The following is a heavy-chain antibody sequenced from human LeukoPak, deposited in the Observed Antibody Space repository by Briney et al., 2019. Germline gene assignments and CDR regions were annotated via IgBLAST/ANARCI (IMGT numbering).Heavy chain of an antibody. CDR3: ARRCGMDV. CDR2: VNSDGSST. CDR1: GFTFSTFW. V-gene: IGHV3-74*01. J-gene: IGHJ6*02. Sequence: GGSLRLSCAASGFTFSTFWMHWVRQAPGKGLVWVSRVNSDGSSTSYAESVKGRFTISRDNAKNMLYLQMNSLRAEDTAVYYCARRCGMDVWGQGTTVTVSS.